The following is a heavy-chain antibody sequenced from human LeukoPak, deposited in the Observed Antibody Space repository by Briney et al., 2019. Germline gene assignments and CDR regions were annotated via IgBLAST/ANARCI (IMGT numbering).Heavy chain of an antibody. J-gene: IGHJ6*03. Sequence: PSETLSLTCTVPGGSISSYYWSWIRQPAGKGLEWIGRIYTSGSTNYNPSLKSRVTMSVDTSKNQFSLKLSSVTAADTAVYYCARVPIKEYSSSSVYYYYYMDVWGKGTTVTVSS. CDR2: IYTSGST. CDR3: ARVPIKEYSSSSVYYYYYMDV. V-gene: IGHV4-4*07. CDR1: GGSISSYY. D-gene: IGHD6-6*01.